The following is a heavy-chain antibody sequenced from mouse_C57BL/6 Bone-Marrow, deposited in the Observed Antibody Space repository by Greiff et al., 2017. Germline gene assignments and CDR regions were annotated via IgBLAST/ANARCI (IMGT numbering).Heavy chain of an antibody. J-gene: IGHJ1*03. V-gene: IGHV1-64*01. Sequence: QVQLQQPGAELVKPGASVKLSCKDSGYTFTSYWMHWVKQRPGQGLEWIGMIHPNSGSTNYNEKFKSKATLTVDKSSSTAYMQLSRLTSEDSAVYSCPRGGRNRYFDVWGRGTAVTVSS. CDR3: PRGGRNRYFDV. D-gene: IGHD3-3*01. CDR2: IHPNSGST. CDR1: GYTFTSYW.